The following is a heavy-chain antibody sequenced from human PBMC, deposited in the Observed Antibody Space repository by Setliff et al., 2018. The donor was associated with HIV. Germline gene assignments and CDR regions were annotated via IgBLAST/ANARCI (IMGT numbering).Heavy chain of an antibody. V-gene: IGHV7-4-1*02. CDR3: ARGGYDWNGIDH. CDR1: GYTFTSYG. D-gene: IGHD1-20*01. J-gene: IGHJ4*02. CDR2: ISAYNGNT. Sequence: ASVKVSCKASGYTFTSYGISWVRQAPGQGLEWMGWISAYNGNTNYAQAFRGRFALSLDTSVNTAYLQISYLKAEEDTAVYYCARGGYDWNGIDHWGPGTLVTVSS.